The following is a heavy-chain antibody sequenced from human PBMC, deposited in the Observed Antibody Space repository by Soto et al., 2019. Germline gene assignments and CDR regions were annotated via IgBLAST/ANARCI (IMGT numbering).Heavy chain of an antibody. CDR3: ASSCSGGSCYLVGNWFDP. CDR1: GGSFSGYY. D-gene: IGHD2-15*01. J-gene: IGHJ5*02. CDR2: INHSGST. Sequence: KTSETLSLTCAVYGGSFSGYYWSWIRQPPGKGLEWIGEINHSGSTNYNPSPKSRVTISVDTSKNQFSLKLSSVTAADTAVYYCASSCSGGSCYLVGNWFDPWGQGTLVTVS. V-gene: IGHV4-34*01.